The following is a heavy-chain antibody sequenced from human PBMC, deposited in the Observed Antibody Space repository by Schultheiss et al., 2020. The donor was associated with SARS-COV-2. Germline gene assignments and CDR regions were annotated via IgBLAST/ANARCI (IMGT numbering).Heavy chain of an antibody. CDR1: GFTVSSNY. CDR2: IYSGGST. V-gene: IGHV3-53*01. D-gene: IGHD2-21*02. CDR3: ARVGLYCGGDCYNRGWFDP. Sequence: GGSLRLSCAASGFTVSSNYMSWVRQAPGKGLEWVSGIYSGGSTYYADSVKGRFTISRDNAKNSLNLQMNSLRAEDTAVYYCARVGLYCGGDCYNRGWFDPWGQGTLVTVSS. J-gene: IGHJ5*02.